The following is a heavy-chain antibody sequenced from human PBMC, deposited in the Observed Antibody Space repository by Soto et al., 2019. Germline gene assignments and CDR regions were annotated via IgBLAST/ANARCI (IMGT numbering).Heavy chain of an antibody. CDR2: IYYSGST. CDR1: GGSISSGDYY. J-gene: IGHJ4*02. V-gene: IGHV4-30-4*01. Sequence: QVQLQESGPGLVKPSQTLSLTCTVSGGSISSGDYYWSWIRQPPGKGLEWIGYIYYSGSTYYNPSHKSRVTITVAASTTRFALKLSSVTAADTAVYYCARVGGFGATTIDYWGQGTLVTVSS. CDR3: ARVGGFGATTIDY. D-gene: IGHD3-10*01.